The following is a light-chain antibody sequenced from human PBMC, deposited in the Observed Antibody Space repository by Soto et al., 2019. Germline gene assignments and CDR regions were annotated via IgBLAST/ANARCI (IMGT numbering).Light chain of an antibody. V-gene: IGKV1-5*01. CDR2: DAS. J-gene: IGKJ1*01. CDR3: QQYNSYSWT. CDR1: QSISSW. Sequence: DIQMTQSPPTLSASVGDRVTITCRASQSISSWLAWYQQKPGKAPNLLIYDASSLKSGVPSRFSGSGSGTEFTLTISSLQPDDFATYYCQQYNSYSWTFGQGTKVEIK.